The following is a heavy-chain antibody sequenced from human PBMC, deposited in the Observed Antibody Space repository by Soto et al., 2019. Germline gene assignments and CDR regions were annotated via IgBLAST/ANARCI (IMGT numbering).Heavy chain of an antibody. CDR1: GFTFSSYG. Sequence: GSLRLSCAASGFTFSSYGMHWVRQAPGKGLEWVAVISYDGSNKYYADSVKGRFTISRDNSKNTLYLQMNSLRAEDTAVYYCAKVASCFPDVLDIWGKGTMVTVSS. V-gene: IGHV3-30*18. J-gene: IGHJ3*02. CDR3: AKVASCFPDVLDI. D-gene: IGHD6-6*01. CDR2: ISYDGSNK.